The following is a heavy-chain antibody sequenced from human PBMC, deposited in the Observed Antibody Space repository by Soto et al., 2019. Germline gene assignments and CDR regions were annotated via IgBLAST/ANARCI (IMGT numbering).Heavy chain of an antibody. CDR1: GDSISNTNW. CDR2: IYHSGST. J-gene: IGHJ4*02. CDR3: AKRSLRRLRFVETH. Sequence: SETLSLTCTVSGDSISNTNWWSWVRQPPGKGLEWIGEIYHSGSTNYNPSLKSRVSISVDKSKNQFSLNLTSVTAADTAVYFCAKRSLRRLRFVETHWGQGTLVTVSS. D-gene: IGHD3-3*01. V-gene: IGHV4-4*02.